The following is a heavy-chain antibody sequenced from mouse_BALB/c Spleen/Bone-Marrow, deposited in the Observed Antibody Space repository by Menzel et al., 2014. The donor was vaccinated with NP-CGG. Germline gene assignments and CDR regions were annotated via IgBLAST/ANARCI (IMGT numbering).Heavy chain of an antibody. CDR1: GYTFTSYW. CDR2: IYPSDTYT. J-gene: IGHJ4*01. CDR3: TRYGNSHYYTVDY. D-gene: IGHD1-1*01. Sequence: VQLQESGAELVRPGASAKLSCRASGYTFTSYWINWVKQRPGQGLEWIGNIYPSDTYTNYNQRFKDKATLTVDKSSSTAYMQLSSPTSEDSAVYYCTRYGNSHYYTVDYWGQGASVTVSS. V-gene: IGHV1-69*02.